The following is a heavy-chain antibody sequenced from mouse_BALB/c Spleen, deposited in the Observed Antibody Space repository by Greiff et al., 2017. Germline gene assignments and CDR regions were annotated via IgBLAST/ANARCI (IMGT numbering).Heavy chain of an antibody. CDR1: GYTFNSYW. Sequence: QVQLQQPGAELVRPGASVKLSCKASGYTFNSYWINWVKQRPGQGLEWIGNIYPSDSYTNYNQKFKDKATLTVDKSSSTAYMQLSSPTSEDSAVYYCTRYLRLSYAMDYWGQGTSVTVSS. V-gene: IGHV1-69*02. CDR2: IYPSDSYT. D-gene: IGHD1-1*01. J-gene: IGHJ4*01. CDR3: TRYLRLSYAMDY.